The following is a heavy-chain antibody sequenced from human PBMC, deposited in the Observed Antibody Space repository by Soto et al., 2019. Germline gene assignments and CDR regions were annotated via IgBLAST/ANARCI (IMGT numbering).Heavy chain of an antibody. Sequence: SETLSLTCTVSGGSISSYYWSWIRQPPEKGLEWIGYIYYSGSTNYNPSLKSRVTISVDTSKNQFSLKLSSVTAADTAVYYCARQNCSGGSCSKKRDWFDPWGQGTLVTVSS. CDR2: IYYSGST. V-gene: IGHV4-59*08. CDR3: ARQNCSGGSCSKKRDWFDP. J-gene: IGHJ5*02. D-gene: IGHD2-15*01. CDR1: GGSISSYY.